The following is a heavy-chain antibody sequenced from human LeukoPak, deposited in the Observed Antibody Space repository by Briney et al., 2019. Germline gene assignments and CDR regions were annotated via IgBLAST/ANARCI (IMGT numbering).Heavy chain of an antibody. CDR1: GGSISSGSYY. CDR3: AARGYSYGYSDAFDI. J-gene: IGHJ3*02. D-gene: IGHD5-18*01. Sequence: SETLSLTCTASGGSISSGSYYWSWIRQPAGKGLEWIGRIYTSGSTNYNPSLKSRVTISVDTSKNQFSLKLSSVTAADTAVYYCAARGYSYGYSDAFDIWGQGAMVTVSS. V-gene: IGHV4-61*02. CDR2: IYTSGST.